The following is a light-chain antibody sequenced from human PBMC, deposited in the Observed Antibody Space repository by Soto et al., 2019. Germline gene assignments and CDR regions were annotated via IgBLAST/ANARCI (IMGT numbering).Light chain of an antibody. J-gene: IGKJ1*01. CDR2: GAS. CDR3: QQYHNWPPWT. Sequence: EIVMTQSPATLSVSPGERVTLSCRASQTVSNNLAWYQQKPGQPPRLLIYGASSRATGIPGRFSGSGSGTEFSLTISSLQSEDSAVYYCQQYHNWPPWTFGQGTKVDIK. CDR1: QTVSNN. V-gene: IGKV3-15*01.